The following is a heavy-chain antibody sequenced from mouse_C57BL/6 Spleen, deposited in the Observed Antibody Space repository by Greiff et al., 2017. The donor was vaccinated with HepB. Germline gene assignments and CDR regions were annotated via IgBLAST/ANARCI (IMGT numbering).Heavy chain of an antibody. V-gene: IGHV1-80*01. CDR1: GYAFSSYW. Sequence: VKLQQSGAELVKPGASVKISCKASGYAFSSYWMNWVKQRPGKGLEWIGQIYPGAGDTNYNGKFKGKATLTADKSSSTAYMQLSSLTSEDSAVYVCARGTIVTRYYFDDWGQGTTLTVSS. CDR3: ARGTIVTRYYFDD. J-gene: IGHJ2*01. CDR2: IYPGAGDT. D-gene: IGHD2-5*01.